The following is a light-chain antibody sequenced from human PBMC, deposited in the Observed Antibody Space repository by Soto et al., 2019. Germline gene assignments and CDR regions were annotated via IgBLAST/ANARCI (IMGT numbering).Light chain of an antibody. CDR2: AAS. CDR1: QSVSSN. J-gene: IGKJ4*01. V-gene: IGKV3D-15*01. CDR3: QQYTDWPALT. Sequence: ETMMTQSPATLSVSPGESATLSCRASQSVSSNVAWYQQKPGQAPRLLIYAASTRATGISTRFRGSGSGTEFTLTINSLQSEDFAVYYCQQYTDWPALTFGGGTKVE.